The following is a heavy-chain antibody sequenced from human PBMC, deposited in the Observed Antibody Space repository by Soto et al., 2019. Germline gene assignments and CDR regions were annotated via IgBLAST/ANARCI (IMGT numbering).Heavy chain of an antibody. J-gene: IGHJ4*02. CDR2: TSYDGSNK. CDR1: GFTFSNFA. D-gene: IGHD4-17*01. V-gene: IGHV3-30-3*01. CDR3: AGVFYGGKSVNNY. Sequence: PGGSLRLSCAGSGFTFSNFAMSWVRQAPGKGLEWVAATSYDGSNKFYADSVKGRFIISRDNSKNTLDLQMNTLRAEDTAVYYCAGVFYGGKSVNNYWGQGTPVTVSS.